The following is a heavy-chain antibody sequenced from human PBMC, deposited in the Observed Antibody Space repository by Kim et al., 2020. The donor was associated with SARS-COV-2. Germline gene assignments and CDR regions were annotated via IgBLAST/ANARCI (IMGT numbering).Heavy chain of an antibody. Sequence: GGSLRLSCAASGFTFSSYETNWVRQAPGKGLEWVSYISSSGSTIYYADSVKGRFTISRDNAKNSLYLQMNSLRAEDTAVYYCARGNDYGDYWGQGTLVTVSS. CDR2: ISSSGSTI. V-gene: IGHV3-48*03. J-gene: IGHJ4*02. CDR1: GFTFSSYE. CDR3: ARGNDYGDY.